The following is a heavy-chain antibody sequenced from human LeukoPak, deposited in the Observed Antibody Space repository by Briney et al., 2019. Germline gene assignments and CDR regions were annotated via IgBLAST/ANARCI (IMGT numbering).Heavy chain of an antibody. J-gene: IGHJ5*02. D-gene: IGHD6-13*01. CDR1: GGTFSSYA. Sequence: SVKVSCKASGGTFSSYAISWVRQAPGQGLEWMGGIIPIFGTANYAQKFQGRVTITADESTSTAYMELSSLRSEDTAVYYCARVRSVGSSSWYGGWFDPWGQGTLVTVSS. V-gene: IGHV1-69*13. CDR3: ARVRSVGSSSWYGGWFDP. CDR2: IIPIFGTA.